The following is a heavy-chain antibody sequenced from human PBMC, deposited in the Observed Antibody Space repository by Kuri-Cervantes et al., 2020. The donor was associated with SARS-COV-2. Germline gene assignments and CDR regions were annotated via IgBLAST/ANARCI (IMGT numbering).Heavy chain of an antibody. Sequence: GESLKISCAASGFTFNNHALYWVRQAPGKGLEWVAVISGDGSKTYYRDSVKGRFTISRDTSKNTLFLQMNSLRPDDTGVYFCARVLVRAFYYFYAVDVWGQGTTVTVSS. CDR3: ARVLVRAFYYFYAVDV. CDR1: GFTFNNHA. CDR2: ISGDGSKT. D-gene: IGHD2-21*01. V-gene: IGHV3-30-3*01. J-gene: IGHJ6*02.